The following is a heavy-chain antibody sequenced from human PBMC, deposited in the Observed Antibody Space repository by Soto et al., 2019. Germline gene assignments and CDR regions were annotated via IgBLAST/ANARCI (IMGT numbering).Heavy chain of an antibody. CDR1: GGSISSSSYY. D-gene: IGHD3-3*01. J-gene: IGHJ6*02. CDR2: IYYSGST. Sequence: PSETLSLTCTVSGGSISSSSYYWGWIRQPPGKGLEWIGSIYYSGSTYYNASLKSRVTISVDTSKNQFSLKLSSVTAADTAVYFGARYTIDNYDFWSSDYPDVWGQGTTVTVSS. V-gene: IGHV4-39*01. CDR3: ARYTIDNYDFWSSDYPDV.